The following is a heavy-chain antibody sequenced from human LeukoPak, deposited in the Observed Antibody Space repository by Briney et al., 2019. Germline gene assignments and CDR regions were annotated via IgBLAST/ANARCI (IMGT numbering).Heavy chain of an antibody. J-gene: IGHJ4*02. CDR2: IYYSGST. V-gene: IGHV4-31*03. CDR3: ARVREERITMVRGVPSYIDY. D-gene: IGHD3-10*01. CDR1: GGSISSGGYY. Sequence: SQTLSLTCTVSGGSISSGGYYWSWIRQHPGKGLEWIGYIYYSGSTYYNLSLKSRVTISVDTSKNQFSLKLSSVTAADTAVYYCARVREERITMVRGVPSYIDYWGQGTLVTVSS.